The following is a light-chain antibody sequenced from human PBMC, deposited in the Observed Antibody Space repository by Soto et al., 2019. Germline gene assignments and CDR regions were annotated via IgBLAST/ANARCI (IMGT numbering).Light chain of an antibody. CDR1: SSDVGAYKY. V-gene: IGLV2-8*01. CDR2: EVS. CDR3: SSYAGSNNWV. J-gene: IGLJ3*02. Sequence: QSALTQPPSASGSPGQSVTISCTGPSSDVGAYKYVSWYQQHPGKAHKLMIYEVSKLPSGVPDRSSGSKSGNTASLTVSGLQAEDEADYYCSSYAGSNNWVFGGGTNVTVL.